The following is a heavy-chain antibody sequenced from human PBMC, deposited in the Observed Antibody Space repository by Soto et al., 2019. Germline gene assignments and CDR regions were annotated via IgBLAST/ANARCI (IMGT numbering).Heavy chain of an antibody. Sequence: PGGSLRLSCAASGFTFSSYAVSWVRQAPGKGLEWVSAISGSGGSTYYADSVKGRFTVSRDNSKNTLYLQMNSLRAEDTAVYYCAKLWFGVSDAFDIWGQGTMVTVS. CDR3: AKLWFGVSDAFDI. D-gene: IGHD3-10*01. CDR2: ISGSGGST. V-gene: IGHV3-23*01. J-gene: IGHJ3*02. CDR1: GFTFSSYA.